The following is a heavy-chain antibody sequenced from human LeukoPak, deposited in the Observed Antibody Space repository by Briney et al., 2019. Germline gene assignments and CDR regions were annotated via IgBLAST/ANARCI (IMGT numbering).Heavy chain of an antibody. D-gene: IGHD4-17*01. CDR3: ATGVLYGGYVAVSWFDP. V-gene: IGHV1-24*01. CDR1: GYTLTELS. Sequence: ASVKVSCKVSGYTLTELSMHWVRQAPGKGLEWMGGFDPEDGETIYAQKFQGRVTMTEDTSTDTAYMEMSSLRSEDTAVYYCATGVLYGGYVAVSWFDPWGQGTLVTVSS. J-gene: IGHJ5*02. CDR2: FDPEDGET.